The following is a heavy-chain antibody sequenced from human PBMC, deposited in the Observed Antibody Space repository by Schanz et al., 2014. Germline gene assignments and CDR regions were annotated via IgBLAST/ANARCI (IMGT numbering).Heavy chain of an antibody. Sequence: EVQLVESGGGLIQPGGSLRLSCAASGFTSSNAWMSWVRQAPGKGLEWVGRIKTKTDGGTTDYAAPVKGRFTISRDDSTNTLSLQMTTLKTEATAVYYCTTGGRRGYSHYFYGRDVWGQGTTVTVSS. CDR1: GFTSSNAW. CDR2: IKTKTDGGTT. V-gene: IGHV3-15*01. J-gene: IGHJ6*02. CDR3: TTGGRRGYSHYFYGRDV. D-gene: IGHD5-18*01.